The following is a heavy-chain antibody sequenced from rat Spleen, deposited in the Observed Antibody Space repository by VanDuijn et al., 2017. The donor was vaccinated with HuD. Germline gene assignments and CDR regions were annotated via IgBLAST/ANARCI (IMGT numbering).Heavy chain of an antibody. Sequence: QVQLKESGPGLVQPSQTLSLTCTDSDFSFPSYNVHWVRQPPGKGLEWMGVIWNTGGTRYNSALKSRLSISKDTSKSQVFLKMNSLQTEDTATYYCARDENGYIYVWFAYWGQGTLVTVSS. CDR2: IWNTGGT. J-gene: IGHJ3*01. V-gene: IGHV2-41*01. D-gene: IGHD1-4*01. CDR1: DFSFPSYN. CDR3: ARDENGYIYVWFAY.